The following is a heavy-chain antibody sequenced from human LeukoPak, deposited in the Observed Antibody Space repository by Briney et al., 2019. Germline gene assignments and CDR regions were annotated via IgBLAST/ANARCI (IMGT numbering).Heavy chain of an antibody. D-gene: IGHD3-22*01. V-gene: IGHV3-11*01. Sequence: PRGSLRLSCAASGFTFGNSYMSWLRQAPGNGLQWVSYISHSGGTIHYADSVKGRFTISRDNAKNSLYLQMDSLRAEDTAVYFCARAPFDTKGYYQAPIRFDAWGQGTLVTVSS. CDR3: ARAPFDTKGYYQAPIRFDA. J-gene: IGHJ5*02. CDR2: ISHSGGTI. CDR1: GFTFGNSY.